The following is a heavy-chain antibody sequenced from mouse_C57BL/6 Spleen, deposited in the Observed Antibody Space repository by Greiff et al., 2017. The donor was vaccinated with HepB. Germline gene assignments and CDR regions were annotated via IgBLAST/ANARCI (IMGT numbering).Heavy chain of an antibody. J-gene: IGHJ2*01. CDR2: ISSGGSYT. CDR3: ARHEESNYFDY. Sequence: EVKVVESGGDLVKPGGSLKLSCAASGFTFSSYGMSWVRQTPDKRLEWVATISSGGSYTYYPDSVKGRFTISRDNAKNTLYLQMSSLKSEDTAMYYCARHEESNYFDYWGQGTTLTVSS. V-gene: IGHV5-6*01. CDR1: GFTFSSYG. D-gene: IGHD1-3*01.